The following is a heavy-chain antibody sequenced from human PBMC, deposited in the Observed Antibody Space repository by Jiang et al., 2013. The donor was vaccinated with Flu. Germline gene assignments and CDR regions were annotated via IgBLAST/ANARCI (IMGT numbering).Heavy chain of an antibody. Sequence: SGSGLVKPSETLSLTCTVSGGSISSYYWSWIRQPPGKGLEWIGYIYYSGSTNYNPSLKSRVTISVDTSKNQFSLKLSSVTAADTAVYYCARGSPVTAQTGGADFDYWGQGTLVTVSS. CDR2: IYYSGST. V-gene: IGHV4-59*01. CDR3: ARGSPVTAQTGGADFDY. D-gene: IGHD2-21*02. J-gene: IGHJ4*02. CDR1: GGSISSYY.